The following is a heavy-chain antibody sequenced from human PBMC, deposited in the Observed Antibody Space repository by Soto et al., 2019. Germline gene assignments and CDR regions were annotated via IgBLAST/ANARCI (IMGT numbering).Heavy chain of an antibody. D-gene: IGHD5-12*01. Sequence: QVQLVESGGGVVQPGGSLRLSCVASGFIFSKYAIYWVRQAPGKGPDWVAVISNDGSNRDYADSVKGRFTISRDNSKNTLYRQMNSLKPEDTAMYFCARGDIVVNGPFDYWGQGTLVTVSS. CDR2: ISNDGSNR. CDR1: GFIFSKYA. J-gene: IGHJ4*02. CDR3: ARGDIVVNGPFDY. V-gene: IGHV3-30-3*01.